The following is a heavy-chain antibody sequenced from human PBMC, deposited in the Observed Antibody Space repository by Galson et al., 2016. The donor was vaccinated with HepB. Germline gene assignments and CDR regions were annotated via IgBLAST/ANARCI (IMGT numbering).Heavy chain of an antibody. CDR3: ATSTGYRSGWGAFDI. Sequence: SVKVSCKASGDTFTGYYIHWVRQAPGQGLEWMAWLSANSGATNYAQKFQGWVTMTRDTSISTAYMELTSLTSDATGIYYCATSTGYRSGWGAFDIWGQGTILTVSS. CDR1: GDTFTGYY. CDR2: LSANSGAT. D-gene: IGHD6-25*01. J-gene: IGHJ3*02. V-gene: IGHV1-2*04.